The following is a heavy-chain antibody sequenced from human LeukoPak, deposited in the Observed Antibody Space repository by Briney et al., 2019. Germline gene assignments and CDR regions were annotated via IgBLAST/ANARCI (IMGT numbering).Heavy chain of an antibody. D-gene: IGHD3-10*01. V-gene: IGHV1-18*04. CDR3: VRESRYYGSGSFDY. CDR2: ISAYNGNT. Sequence: ASVKVSCKASGYTFTSYGISWVRQAPGQGLEWMGWISAYNGNTNYAQKLQGRVTMTTDTSTSTAYMELRSLRSDDTVVYYCVRESRYYGSGSFDYWGQGTLVTVSS. J-gene: IGHJ4*02. CDR1: GYTFTSYG.